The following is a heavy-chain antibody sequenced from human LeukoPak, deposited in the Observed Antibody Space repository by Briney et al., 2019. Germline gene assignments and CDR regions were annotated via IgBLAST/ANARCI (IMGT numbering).Heavy chain of an antibody. CDR2: VGIGSGNT. J-gene: IGHJ4*02. D-gene: IGHD1-1*01. CDR3: ARDHNYAFDN. V-gene: IGHV3-48*04. Sequence: GGSLRLSCAASGFTFSSYGMHWVRQAPGKGLEWISYVGIGSGNTKYADSVKGRFTISGDNARNSVYLQMNSLRVEDSAVYFCARDHNYAFDNWGQGTLVTVSS. CDR1: GFTFSSYG.